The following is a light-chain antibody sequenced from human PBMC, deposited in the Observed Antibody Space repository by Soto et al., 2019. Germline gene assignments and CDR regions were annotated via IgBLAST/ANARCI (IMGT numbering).Light chain of an antibody. CDR2: GAS. J-gene: IGKJ3*01. CDR3: QQYGSSPLFT. CDR1: QSVSSSY. V-gene: IGKV3-20*01. Sequence: EIVLTQSPGTLSLSPGERATLSCRASQSVSSSYLARYQQKPGQAPRLLIYGASNRATGIPDRFSGSGSGTDFTLTISRLEPEDFAVYYCQQYGSSPLFTFGPGTKVDIK.